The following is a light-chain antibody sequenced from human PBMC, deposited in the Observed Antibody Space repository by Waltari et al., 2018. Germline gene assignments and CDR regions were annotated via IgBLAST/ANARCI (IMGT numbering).Light chain of an antibody. CDR2: GAS. CDR3: QQYGSLPIT. J-gene: IGKJ5*01. CDR1: QSVSGSRS. Sequence: ELVLTLSPGTLSLSPGERATLSCRASQSVSGSRSLSWYQHKLGKAPRLLIVGASSRATGIPDRFSGSGSGTDFTLTISRLEPEDFAVYYCQQYGSLPITFGQGTRLEIK. V-gene: IGKV3-20*01.